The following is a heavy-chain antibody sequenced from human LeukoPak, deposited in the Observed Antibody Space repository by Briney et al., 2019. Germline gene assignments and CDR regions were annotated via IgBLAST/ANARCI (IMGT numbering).Heavy chain of an antibody. Sequence: ASVKVSCKASGYTFTSYYMHWVRQAPGQGLEWMGIINPSGGSTSYAQKFQGRVTMTTDTSTSTAYMELRSLRSDDTAVYYCARVGIAAIAPSSYYYGMDVWGQGTTVTVSS. D-gene: IGHD6-13*01. V-gene: IGHV1-46*01. J-gene: IGHJ6*02. CDR3: ARVGIAAIAPSSYYYGMDV. CDR2: INPSGGST. CDR1: GYTFTSYY.